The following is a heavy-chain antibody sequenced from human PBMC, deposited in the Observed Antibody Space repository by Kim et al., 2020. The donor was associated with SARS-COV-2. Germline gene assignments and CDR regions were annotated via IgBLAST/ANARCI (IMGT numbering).Heavy chain of an antibody. CDR3: ARLASRSGSYYNVGAGWFDP. CDR1: GYSFTSYW. J-gene: IGHJ5*02. D-gene: IGHD3-10*01. CDR2: IYPGDSDT. V-gene: IGHV5-51*01. Sequence: GESLKISCKGSGYSFTSYWIGWVRQMPGKGLEWMGIIYPGDSDTRYSPSFQGQVTISADKSISTAYLQWSSLKASDTAMYYCARLASRSGSYYNVGAGWFDPWGQGTLVTVSS.